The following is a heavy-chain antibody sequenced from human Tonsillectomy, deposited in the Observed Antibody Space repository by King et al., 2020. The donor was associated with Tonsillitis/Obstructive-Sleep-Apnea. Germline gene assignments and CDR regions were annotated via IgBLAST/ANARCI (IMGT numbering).Heavy chain of an antibody. V-gene: IGHV3-53*01. CDR3: ARGWGIM. D-gene: IGHD3-16*01. J-gene: IGHJ4*02. Sequence: VQLVESGGGLIQPGGSLRLSCAASGFTVSDKNMSWVRQAPGKGLEWVSIFYAGGNPYYADSVTGRFTISRDNSKNTLFLQMNSLKAEDSAVYYCARGWGIMWGQGTLVTVSS. CDR2: FYAGGNP. CDR1: GFTVSDKN.